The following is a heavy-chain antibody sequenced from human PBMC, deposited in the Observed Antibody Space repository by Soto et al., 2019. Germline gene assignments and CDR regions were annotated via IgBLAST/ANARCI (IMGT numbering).Heavy chain of an antibody. CDR1: GFSLSTSGVG. CDR2: TSWADDK. D-gene: IGHD2-15*01. CDR3: AHRCRYCSGCSCYFSYYYGMDV. V-gene: IGHV2-5*02. Sequence: QITLKESGPTLVKPTQTLPLTCSCSGFSLSTSGVGVGWLRQPPGKALEWLALTSWADDKRYSPSLKSRLTNTKDTSKHQVVLTITNMDPVDTATYYCAHRCRYCSGCSCYFSYYYGMDVWGQGTTVTGSS. J-gene: IGHJ6*02.